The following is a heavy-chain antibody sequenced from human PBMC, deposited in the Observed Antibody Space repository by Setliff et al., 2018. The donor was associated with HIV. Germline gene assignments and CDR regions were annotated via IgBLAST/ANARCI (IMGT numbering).Heavy chain of an antibody. D-gene: IGHD6-19*01. CDR2: VSNKGDT. V-gene: IGHV1-18*01. Sequence: ASVKVSCKTSGYMFSSYGISWVRQAPGQGLEWMGWVSNKGDTNYVQKLQDRLTITTDTSTSTAYLELRDLRSEDTAVYYWARDPRYSSVWFRNGGVDYWGQGTLVTVSS. CDR3: ARDPRYSSVWFRNGGVDY. CDR1: GYMFSSYG. J-gene: IGHJ4*02.